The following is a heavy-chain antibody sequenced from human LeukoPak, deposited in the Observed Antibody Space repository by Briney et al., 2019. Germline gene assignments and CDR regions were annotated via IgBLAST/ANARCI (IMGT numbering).Heavy chain of an antibody. CDR3: ARHSGGRDSSGEYWYFDL. V-gene: IGHV4-59*08. Sequence: PSETLSLTCTVSGGSISSYYWSWIRQPPGKGLEWIGYIYYSGSTNYNPSLKSRVTISVDTSKKRFSLKLSSVTAADTAVYYCARHSGGRDSSGEYWYFDLWGRGTLVTVSS. D-gene: IGHD3-22*01. CDR2: IYYSGST. J-gene: IGHJ2*01. CDR1: GGSISSYY.